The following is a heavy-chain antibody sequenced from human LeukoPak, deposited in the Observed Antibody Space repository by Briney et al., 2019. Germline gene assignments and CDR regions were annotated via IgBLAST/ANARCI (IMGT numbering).Heavy chain of an antibody. CDR1: GGSISSGGYY. J-gene: IGHJ5*02. D-gene: IGHD4-17*01. V-gene: IGHV4-31*03. Sequence: PSETRSLTCTVSGGSISSGGYYWSWIRQHPGKGLEWIGYIYYSGSTYYNPSLKGRVTISVYTSKTQFSLKLSSVTAADTAVYYCARAYDYGDSNWFDPWGQGTLVTVSS. CDR3: ARAYDYGDSNWFDP. CDR2: IYYSGST.